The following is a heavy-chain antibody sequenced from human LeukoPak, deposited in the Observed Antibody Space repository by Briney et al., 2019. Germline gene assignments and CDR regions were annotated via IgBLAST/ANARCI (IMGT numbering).Heavy chain of an antibody. V-gene: IGHV4-31*03. CDR2: IHHSGST. J-gene: IGHJ4*02. CDR1: GGSITSNSYY. D-gene: IGHD5-12*01. Sequence: SETLSLTCNVSGGSITSNSYYWNWIRQQPGKGLEWLGFIHHSGSTYYNPSLKSRLFMSVDPSKNHFSLRLTSVTAADSADYYCARALGGYTGYGRLRRVEYFDSWGQGTLVTVSS. CDR3: ARALGGYTGYGRLRRVEYFDS.